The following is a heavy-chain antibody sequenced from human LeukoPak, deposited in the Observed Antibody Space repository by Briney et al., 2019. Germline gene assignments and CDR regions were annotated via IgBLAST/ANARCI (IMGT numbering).Heavy chain of an antibody. CDR3: ARRAPYSYEWSTLDY. CDR1: GGSISSYY. D-gene: IGHD2-8*01. J-gene: IGHJ4*02. CDR2: IYYSGST. Sequence: PSETQSLTCTVSGGSISSYYWSWIRQPPGKGLEWIGYIYYSGSTNYNPSLKSRVTISVDTSKNQFSLKLSSVTAADTAVYYCARRAPYSYEWSTLDYLGQGTLVTVSS. V-gene: IGHV4-59*08.